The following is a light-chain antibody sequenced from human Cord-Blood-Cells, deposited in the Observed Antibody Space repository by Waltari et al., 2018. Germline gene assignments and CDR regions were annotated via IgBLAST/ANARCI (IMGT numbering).Light chain of an antibody. V-gene: IGLV2-14*03. CDR1: SSDVGGYNY. Sequence: QSALTQPASVSGSPGPSIPISCPGTSSDVGGYNYVSWYQQHPGKAPKLMIYDVSNRPSGVSNRFSGSKSGNTASLTISGLQAEDEADYYCSSYTSSSTLVFGTGTKVTVL. J-gene: IGLJ1*01. CDR2: DVS. CDR3: SSYTSSSTLV.